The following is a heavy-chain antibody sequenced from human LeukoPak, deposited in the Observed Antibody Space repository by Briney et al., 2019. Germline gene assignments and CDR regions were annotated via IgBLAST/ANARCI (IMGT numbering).Heavy chain of an antibody. CDR3: ARSPPGHYYYMDV. J-gene: IGHJ6*03. CDR2: INHSGST. Sequence: SETLSLTCAVYGGSFSGYYWSWIRQPPGKGLEWIGEINHSGSTNYNPSLKSRVTISVDTSKNQFSLKLSSVTAADTAVYYCARSPPGHYYYMDVWGKGTTVTVSS. V-gene: IGHV4-34*01. CDR1: GGSFSGYY.